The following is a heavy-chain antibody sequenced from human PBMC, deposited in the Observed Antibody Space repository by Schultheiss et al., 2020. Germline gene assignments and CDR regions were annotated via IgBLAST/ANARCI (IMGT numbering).Heavy chain of an antibody. V-gene: IGHV3-30*18. Sequence: GGSLRLSCAASGFTFSSYGMHWVRQAPGKGLEWVAVISYDGSNKYYADSVKGRFTISRDNSKNTLYLQMNSLRAEDTAVYYCAKDGWELYPPPVYYFDYWGQGTL. D-gene: IGHD1-26*01. CDR3: AKDGWELYPPPVYYFDY. J-gene: IGHJ4*02. CDR2: ISYDGSNK. CDR1: GFTFSSYG.